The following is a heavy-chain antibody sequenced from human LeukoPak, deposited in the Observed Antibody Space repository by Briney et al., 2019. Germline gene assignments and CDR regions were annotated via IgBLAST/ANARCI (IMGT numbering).Heavy chain of an antibody. J-gene: IGHJ3*02. V-gene: IGHV1-69*10. CDR2: IIPILGIA. Sequence: SVKVSRKASGGTFSSYTISWVRQAPGQGLEWMGGIIPILGIANYAQKFQGRVTITADKSTSTAYMELSSLRSEDTAVYYCARKVLGEWLLGEAFDIWGQGTMVTVSS. CDR3: ARKVLGEWLLGEAFDI. CDR1: GGTFSSYT. D-gene: IGHD3-3*01.